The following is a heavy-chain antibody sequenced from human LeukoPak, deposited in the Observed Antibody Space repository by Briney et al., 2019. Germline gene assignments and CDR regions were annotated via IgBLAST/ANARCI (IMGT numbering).Heavy chain of an antibody. CDR1: GGSISDYY. D-gene: IGHD5-12*01. CDR2: INASGTT. V-gene: IGHV4-4*07. Sequence: SETLSLTCSVSGGSISDYYWTWIWQPAGKGLEWIGRINASGTTRYNPSLKSRLAMSVDTSKNQFSLKLTSVTAADTAVYFCTRGLAAAYDYNWFDSWGQGTLVTVSS. J-gene: IGHJ5*01. CDR3: TRGLAAAYDYNWFDS.